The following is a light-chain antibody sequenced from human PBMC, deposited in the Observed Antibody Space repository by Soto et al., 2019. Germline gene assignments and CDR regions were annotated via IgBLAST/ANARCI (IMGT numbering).Light chain of an antibody. CDR1: ENVRTF. V-gene: IGKV3-11*01. Sequence: EVVLTQSPATLSLSPGERATLSCRASENVRTFVDWYQQKPGQAPRLLIYGASNRATGIPARFSGSGSGTDFTLTISSLEPEDSAVYYCQQRNNWPPIFTFGPGTKVDIK. J-gene: IGKJ3*01. CDR2: GAS. CDR3: QQRNNWPPIFT.